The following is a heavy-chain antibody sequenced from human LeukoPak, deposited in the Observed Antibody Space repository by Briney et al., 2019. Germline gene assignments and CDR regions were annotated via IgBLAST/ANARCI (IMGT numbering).Heavy chain of an antibody. CDR1: GGSISSYY. D-gene: IGHD3-10*01. V-gene: IGHV4-59*01. CDR2: ISYSGSP. CDR3: AREDRGSGSYYKQNWFDP. Sequence: SETLSLTCTVSGGSISSYYWSWIRQPPGKGLQWIAFISYSGSPDYNPSLKSRVTISIDTSKNHFSLKLTSVTSADTAVYYCAREDRGSGSYYKQNWFDPWGQGTLVTVSS. J-gene: IGHJ5*02.